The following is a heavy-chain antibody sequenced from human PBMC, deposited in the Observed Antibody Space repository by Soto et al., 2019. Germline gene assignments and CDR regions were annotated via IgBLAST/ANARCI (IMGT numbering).Heavy chain of an antibody. Sequence: QVQLVESGGGVVQPGRSLRLSCAASGFTFSSYGMHWVRKAPGKGLEWVAVIWYDGSNKYYADSVKGRFTISRDNSKNTLYLQMNSLRAEDTAVYYCAREGGYSYGFGYWGQGTLVTVSS. CDR3: AREGGYSYGFGY. D-gene: IGHD5-18*01. CDR2: IWYDGSNK. V-gene: IGHV3-33*01. CDR1: GFTFSSYG. J-gene: IGHJ4*02.